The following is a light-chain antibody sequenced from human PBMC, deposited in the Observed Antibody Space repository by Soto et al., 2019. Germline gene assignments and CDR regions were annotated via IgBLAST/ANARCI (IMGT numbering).Light chain of an antibody. J-gene: IGLJ1*01. CDR3: SSYTGSSIYV. CDR1: SSDVGGYNY. Sequence: QSVLTQPASVSGSPGQSITISCTGTSSDVGGYNYVSWYQQHPGKAPKLMIYDVSNRPSGISNRFSGSKSGNTASLTISGLQAEDEADYYCSSYTGSSIYVFGTGTMVTV. V-gene: IGLV2-14*01. CDR2: DVS.